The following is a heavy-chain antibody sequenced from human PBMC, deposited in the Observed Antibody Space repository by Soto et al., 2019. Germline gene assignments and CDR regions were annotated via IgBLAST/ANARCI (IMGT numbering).Heavy chain of an antibody. J-gene: IGHJ4*02. Sequence: SETLSLTCTVSGGSISSGGYYWSWIRQHPGKGLEWIGYIYYSGSTYYNPSLKSRVTISVDTSKNQFSLKLSSVTAADTAVYYCARVPSYYCSGGSCYPNWGQGTLVTVSS. CDR1: GGSISSGGYY. D-gene: IGHD2-15*01. CDR2: IYYSGST. CDR3: ARVPSYYCSGGSCYPN. V-gene: IGHV4-31*03.